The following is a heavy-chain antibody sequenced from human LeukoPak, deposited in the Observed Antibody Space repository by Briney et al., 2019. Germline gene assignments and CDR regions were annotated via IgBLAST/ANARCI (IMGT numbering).Heavy chain of an antibody. V-gene: IGHV3-48*03. J-gene: IGHJ4*02. Sequence: GGSLRLSCAASGFTFSSYEMNWVRQAPGKGLEWVSYISSSGSTIYYADSVKGRFTISRDNAKNSLYLQMNSLRAEDTAVYYCVRDRRLLDYDDPEACFDYWGQGTLVTVSS. CDR3: VRDRRLLDYDDPEACFDY. D-gene: IGHD4-17*01. CDR1: GFTFSSYE. CDR2: ISSSGSTI.